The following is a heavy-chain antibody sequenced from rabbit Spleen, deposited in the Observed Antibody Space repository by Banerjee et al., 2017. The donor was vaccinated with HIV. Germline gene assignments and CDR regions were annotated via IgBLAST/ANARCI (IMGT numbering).Heavy chain of an antibody. CDR2: INAATAKP. CDR3: ARNYVNAFDP. Sequence: QEQLVESGGGLVKPGASLTLTCTASGFSFSSSYDMSWVRQAPGKGLEWIACINAATAKPVYATWAKGRFTISKTSSTTVTLQMTSLTAADTATYFCARNYVNAFDPWGPGTLVTVS. D-gene: IGHD1-1*01. J-gene: IGHJ2*01. V-gene: IGHV1S45*01. CDR1: GFSFSSSYD.